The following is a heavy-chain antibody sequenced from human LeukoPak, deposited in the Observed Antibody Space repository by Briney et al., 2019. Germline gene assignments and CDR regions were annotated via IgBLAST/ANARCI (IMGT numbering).Heavy chain of an antibody. J-gene: IGHJ4*02. Sequence: GRSLRLSCAASGFTFNSYGMHWVRQAPGKGLEWVAVISYDGSNKYSADSVKGRFTISRDNSKNTLYLQMNSLRAGDTAVYYCATDHGFHYGAYFDYWGQGTLVTVSS. D-gene: IGHD4-17*01. CDR1: GFTFNSYG. V-gene: IGHV3-30*03. CDR2: ISYDGSNK. CDR3: ATDHGFHYGAYFDY.